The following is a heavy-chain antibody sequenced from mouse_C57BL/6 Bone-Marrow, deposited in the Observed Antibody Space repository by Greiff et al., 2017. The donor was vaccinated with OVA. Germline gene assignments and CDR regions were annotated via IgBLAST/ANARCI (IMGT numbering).Heavy chain of an antibody. CDR1: GYTFTEYT. D-gene: IGHD1-1*01. Sequence: VQLVESGAELVKPGASVKLSCKASGYTFTEYTIHWVKQRSGQGLEWIGWFYPGSGSIKYNEKFKGKATLTADKSSSTAYMELRSLTSEDSAVYFCADITTVVAGDWGQGTTLTVSS. CDR2: FYPGSGSI. V-gene: IGHV1-62-2*01. CDR3: ADITTVVAGD. J-gene: IGHJ2*01.